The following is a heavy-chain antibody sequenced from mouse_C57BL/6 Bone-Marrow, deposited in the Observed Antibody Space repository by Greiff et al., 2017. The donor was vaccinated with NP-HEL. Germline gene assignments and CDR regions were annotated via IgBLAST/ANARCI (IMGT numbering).Heavy chain of an antibody. CDR1: GFTFSDYY. CDR3: ARRVIYDGYSYWYFDV. Sequence: EVKLVESGGGLVQPGGSLKLSCAASGFTFSDYYMYWVRQTPEKRLEWVAYISNGGGSTYYPDTVKGRFTISRDNAKNTLYLQMSRLKSEDTAMYYCARRVIYDGYSYWYFDVWGTGTTVTVSS. J-gene: IGHJ1*03. V-gene: IGHV5-12*01. D-gene: IGHD2-3*01. CDR2: ISNGGGST.